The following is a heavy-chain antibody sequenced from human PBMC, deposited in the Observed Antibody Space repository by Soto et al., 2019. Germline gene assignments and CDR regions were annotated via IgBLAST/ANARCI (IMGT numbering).Heavy chain of an antibody. CDR2: INPNSGDT. J-gene: IGHJ4*02. CDR1: GYILTGYY. Sequence: ASVKVSCKASGYILTGYYMHWVGQAPGQGLEWMGWINPNSGDTNYAQKFQGRVTMTRDTSISTAYMELRRLRSDDTAVYYCARDPAPTDCSGGSCYSRGFDYWGQGTLVTVSS. D-gene: IGHD2-15*01. V-gene: IGHV1-2*02. CDR3: ARDPAPTDCSGGSCYSRGFDY.